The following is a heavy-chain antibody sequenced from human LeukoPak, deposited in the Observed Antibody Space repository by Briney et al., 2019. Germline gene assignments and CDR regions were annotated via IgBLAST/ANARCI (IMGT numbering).Heavy chain of an antibody. CDR1: GYTFTSYA. CDR3: ARDRLTSTWIQPLYYFDY. D-gene: IGHD5-18*01. Sequence: ASVKVSCEASGYTFTSYAMHWVRQAPGQRLEWMGWIDAGNGNTKYSQKFQGRVTITRDTSASTAYMELSSLRSEDTAVYYCARDRLTSTWIQPLYYFDYWGQGTLVTVSS. V-gene: IGHV1-3*01. J-gene: IGHJ4*02. CDR2: IDAGNGNT.